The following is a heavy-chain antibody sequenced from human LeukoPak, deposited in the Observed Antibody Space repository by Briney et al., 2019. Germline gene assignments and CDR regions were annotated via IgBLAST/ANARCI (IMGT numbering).Heavy chain of an antibody. D-gene: IGHD3-3*01. CDR3: GRIRGYDFWSRGAFDI. J-gene: IGHJ3*02. Sequence: EESLKISCKGSGYSFSMYWTGWVRQMPGKGLEWMGIIYPGDSQTAYSPSFQGQVTISADKSISTAYLQWRSLKASDTAMYYCGRIRGYDFWSRGAFDIWGQGTMVTVSS. CDR2: IYPGDSQT. V-gene: IGHV5-51*01. CDR1: GYSFSMYW.